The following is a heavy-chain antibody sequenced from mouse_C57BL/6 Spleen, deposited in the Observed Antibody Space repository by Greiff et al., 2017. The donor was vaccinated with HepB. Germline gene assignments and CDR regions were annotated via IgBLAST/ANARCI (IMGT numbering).Heavy chain of an antibody. CDR3: ASYYGSRPYYFDY. V-gene: IGHV1-7*01. Sequence: QVQLQQSGAELAKPGASVKLSCKASGYTFTSYWMHWVKQRPGQGLEWIGYINPSSGYTKYNQKFKDKATLTADKSSSTAYMQLSSLTYEDSAVYYCASYYGSRPYYFDYWGQGTTLTVSS. CDR1: GYTFTSYW. J-gene: IGHJ2*01. CDR2: INPSSGYT. D-gene: IGHD1-1*01.